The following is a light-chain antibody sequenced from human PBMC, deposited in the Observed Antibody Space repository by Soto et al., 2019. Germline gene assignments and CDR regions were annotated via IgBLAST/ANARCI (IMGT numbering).Light chain of an antibody. V-gene: IGKV3-11*01. CDR3: QQRSNWLPIT. Sequence: EIVLTQSPATLSLSPGERATLSCRASEGISSYLAWYQQKPGQAPTLLLYDASTRATGIPPRFSGSGSGTDFTLTISSLEPEDFAVYYCQQRSNWLPITFGQGTRLEI. J-gene: IGKJ5*01. CDR2: DAS. CDR1: EGISSY.